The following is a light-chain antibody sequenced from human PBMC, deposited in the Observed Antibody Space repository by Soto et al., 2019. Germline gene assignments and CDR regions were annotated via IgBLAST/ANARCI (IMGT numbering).Light chain of an antibody. CDR3: QSYDRTLSGV. V-gene: IGLV1-40*01. CDR2: GNT. Sequence: QSVLTKPPSVSGAPGQRITISFAGSSSNIGADFDVYWYQQLPGAAPKLLIYGNTNRPSGVPDRFSGSKSGTSASLAITGLQAEDETDYYCQSYDRTLSGVFGTG. CDR1: SSNIGADFD. J-gene: IGLJ1*01.